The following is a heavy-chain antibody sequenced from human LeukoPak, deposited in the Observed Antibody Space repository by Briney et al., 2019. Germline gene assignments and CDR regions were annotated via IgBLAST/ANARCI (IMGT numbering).Heavy chain of an antibody. V-gene: IGHV3-30-3*01. Sequence: GGSLRLSCAASGFTFSSYAMHWVRQAPGKGLEWVAVISYDGSNKYYADSVKGRFTISRDNSTNTLYLQMNSLRAEDTAVYYCAGGGVFTATYDYWGQGTLVTVSS. CDR1: GFTFSSYA. CDR2: ISYDGSNK. CDR3: AGGGVFTATYDY. D-gene: IGHD5-24*01. J-gene: IGHJ4*02.